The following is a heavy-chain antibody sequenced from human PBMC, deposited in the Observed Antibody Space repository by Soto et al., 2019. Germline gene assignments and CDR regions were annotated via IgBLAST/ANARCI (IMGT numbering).Heavy chain of an antibody. CDR1: GFSVGDNY. CDR3: ARDRGYR. D-gene: IGHD5-12*01. CDR2: IYSGGST. Sequence: EVQLVESGGGLVQPGGSLRLSCAASGFSVGDNYMKWVLQAPGKGLEWVSLIYSGGSTFYADSVKGRFTISRDNSKNTLFLQMNNLRVDDTAVYYCARDRGYRWGQGTMVTVS. V-gene: IGHV3-66*01. J-gene: IGHJ3*01.